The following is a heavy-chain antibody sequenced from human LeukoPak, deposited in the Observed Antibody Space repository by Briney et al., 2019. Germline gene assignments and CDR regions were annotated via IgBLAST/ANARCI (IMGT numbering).Heavy chain of an antibody. D-gene: IGHD4-17*01. V-gene: IGHV4-59*01. Sequence: SETLSLTCTVSGGSISSYYWSWLRQPPGKGREWLGYIYYSGSTNYNPSLKSRVTISVDTSKNQFSLKLSSVTAADTAVYYCARDHPDYGNAFDIWGQGTMVTVSS. J-gene: IGHJ3*02. CDR1: GGSISSYY. CDR3: ARDHPDYGNAFDI. CDR2: IYYSGST.